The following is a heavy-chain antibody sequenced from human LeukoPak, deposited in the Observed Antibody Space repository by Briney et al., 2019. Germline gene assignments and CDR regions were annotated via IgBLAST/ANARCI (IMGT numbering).Heavy chain of an antibody. V-gene: IGHV1-8*01. CDR3: ARGHLERLRPRVSYYYYYMDV. CDR1: GYTFTSYD. CDR2: MNPNSGNT. J-gene: IGHJ6*03. D-gene: IGHD3-3*01. Sequence: ASVKVSCKASGYTFTSYDINWVRQATGQGLEWMGWMNPNSGNTGYAQKFQGRVTMTRNTSISTAYMELSSLRSEDTAVYYCARGHLERLRPRVSYYYYYMDVWGKGTTVTVSS.